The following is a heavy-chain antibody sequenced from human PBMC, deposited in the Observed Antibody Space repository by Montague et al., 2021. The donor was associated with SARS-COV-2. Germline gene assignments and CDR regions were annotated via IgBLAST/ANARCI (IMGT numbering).Heavy chain of an antibody. Sequence: SETLSLTCAVYGGSFSGYCWSWIRQPPGKGLEWIGEINHSGSTNYNPSLKSRVTISVDTSKNQFSPKLSSVTAADTAVYYCARERYSFSLTRGSTWFDPWGQGTLVTVSS. CDR1: GGSFSGYC. D-gene: IGHD3-9*01. CDR2: INHSGST. V-gene: IGHV4-34*01. CDR3: ARERYSFSLTRGSTWFDP. J-gene: IGHJ5*02.